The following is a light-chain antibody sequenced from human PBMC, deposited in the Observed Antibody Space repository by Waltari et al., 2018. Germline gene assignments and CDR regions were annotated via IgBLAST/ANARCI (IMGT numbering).Light chain of an antibody. Sequence: QSALTQPASVSGSPGQSITISCTGTRTDVGGYNYVSWYPQHPGKAPKLMIYEVSNRPSGVSNRCSGSKSGNTASLTISGLQAEDEADYYCSSYTSSSTLGVFGGGTKLTVL. J-gene: IGLJ3*02. CDR3: SSYTSSSTLGV. CDR1: RTDVGGYNY. V-gene: IGLV2-14*01. CDR2: EVS.